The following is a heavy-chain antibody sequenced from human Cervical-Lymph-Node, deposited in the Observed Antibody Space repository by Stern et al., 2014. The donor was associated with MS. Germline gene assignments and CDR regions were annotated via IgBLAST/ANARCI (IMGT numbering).Heavy chain of an antibody. CDR3: TRDRNGGDH. D-gene: IGHD3-16*01. CDR1: GYTFTNYA. Sequence: QVQLMQSGSEVQKPGASVKVSCKASGYTFTNYAMHWVRQAPGQSLEWMGWINAGTGNIKYSQKLQGRVTITRDTSASTVYMELISLRSEDTAVYYCTRDRNGGDHWGQGTLVSVSS. V-gene: IGHV1-3*01. J-gene: IGHJ4*02. CDR2: INAGTGNI.